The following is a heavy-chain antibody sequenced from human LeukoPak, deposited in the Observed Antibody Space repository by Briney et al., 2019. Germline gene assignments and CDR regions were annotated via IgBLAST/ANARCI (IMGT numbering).Heavy chain of an antibody. V-gene: IGHV3-48*01. CDR3: ARGPYGDYVDAFDI. J-gene: IGHJ3*02. D-gene: IGHD4-17*01. CDR2: ISDSSSII. CDR1: GFTFSTYT. Sequence: GGSLRLSCAASGFTFSTYTMNWVRQAPGKGLEWVSYISDSSSIIYYADSVKGRFTISRDNAKNSLYLQMNSLRAEDTAMYYCARGPYGDYVDAFDIWGQGTMVTVSS.